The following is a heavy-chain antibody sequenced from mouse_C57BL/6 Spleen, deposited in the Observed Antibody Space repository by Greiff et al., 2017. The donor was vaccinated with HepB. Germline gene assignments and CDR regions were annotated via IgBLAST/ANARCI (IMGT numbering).Heavy chain of an antibody. J-gene: IGHJ4*01. Sequence: EVKLMESGEGLVKPGGSLKLSCAASGFTFSSYAMSWVRQTPEKRLEWVAYISSGGDYIYYADTVKGRFTISRDNARNTLYLQMSSLKSEDTAMYYCTRAITTVYAMDYWGQGTSVTVSS. D-gene: IGHD1-1*01. CDR2: ISSGGDYI. CDR1: GFTFSSYA. V-gene: IGHV5-9-1*02. CDR3: TRAITTVYAMDY.